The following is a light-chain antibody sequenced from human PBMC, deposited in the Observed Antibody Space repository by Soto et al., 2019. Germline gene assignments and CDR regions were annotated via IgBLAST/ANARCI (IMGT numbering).Light chain of an antibody. Sequence: SALTQPASVSGSPGQSITISCTGTSSAVGSYNLVSWFQQHPGKAPKFMIYEGTKRPSGVSDRFSGSKSVNTASLTISGLQAEDEADYYFCSYVGSGTWVFGGGTQLTVL. V-gene: IGLV2-23*01. CDR3: CSYVGSGTWV. J-gene: IGLJ3*02. CDR1: SSAVGSYNL. CDR2: EGT.